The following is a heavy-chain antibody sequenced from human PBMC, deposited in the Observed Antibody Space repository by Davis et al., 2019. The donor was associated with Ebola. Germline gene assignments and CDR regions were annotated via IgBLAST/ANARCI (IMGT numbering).Heavy chain of an antibody. CDR3: ARVLPYGGVDY. D-gene: IGHD4-23*01. J-gene: IGHJ4*02. V-gene: IGHV1-18*04. CDR2: INPHNGNT. CDR1: GYTFTNYG. Sequence: ASVKVSCKASGYTFTNYGITWVRQAPGQGLEWMGWINPHNGNTNYAQNVQGRVTMTTDTSTSTAYMEVGSLKSDDTAVYYCARVLPYGGVDYWGQGTLVTVSS.